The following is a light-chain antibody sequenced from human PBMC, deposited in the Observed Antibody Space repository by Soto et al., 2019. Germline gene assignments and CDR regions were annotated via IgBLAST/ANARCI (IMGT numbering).Light chain of an antibody. Sequence: EIVLTQSPGTLSFSPWERSTLSCRASQSVSSSYLAWYQQKPGQAPRLLIYGASTRATGIPARFSGSGSGTEFTLTISRLETEDFAVYYCQHRSSWPPTFGQGTR. CDR1: QSVSSSY. V-gene: IGKV3D-20*02. J-gene: IGKJ5*01. CDR3: QHRSSWPPT. CDR2: GAS.